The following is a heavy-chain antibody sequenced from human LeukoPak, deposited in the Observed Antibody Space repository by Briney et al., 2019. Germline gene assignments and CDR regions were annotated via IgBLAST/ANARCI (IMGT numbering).Heavy chain of an antibody. J-gene: IGHJ6*02. Sequence: GGSLRLSCAASGFTFNTYTMNWVRQAPGKGLEWVSYISGSSGIIDYADSVKGRFTISRDNSKNTLYLQMNSLRAEDTAVYYCAKSSPIYYSNYALRGWHYYYGMDVWGQGTTVTVSS. CDR2: ISGSSGII. CDR1: GFTFNTYT. V-gene: IGHV3-48*01. CDR3: AKSSPIYYSNYALRGWHYYYGMDV. D-gene: IGHD4-11*01.